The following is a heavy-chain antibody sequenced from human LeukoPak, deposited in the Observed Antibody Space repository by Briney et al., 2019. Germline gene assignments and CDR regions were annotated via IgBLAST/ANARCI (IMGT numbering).Heavy chain of an antibody. CDR2: ISGSGGST. Sequence: QTGGSLRLSCAASGFSFSSYAMSWVRQAPGKGVEWVSAISGSGGSTYYADSVKGRFTIYSDNSKNTLYLQMNSLRAEDTAVYYCAKDVVVVPAAINYYYYYYGMDVWGQGTTVTVSS. CDR3: AKDVVVVPAAINYYYYYYGMDV. V-gene: IGHV3-23*01. J-gene: IGHJ6*02. D-gene: IGHD2-2*01. CDR1: GFSFSSYA.